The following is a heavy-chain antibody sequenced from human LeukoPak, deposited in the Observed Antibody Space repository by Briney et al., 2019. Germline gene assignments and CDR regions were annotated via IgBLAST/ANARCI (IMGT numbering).Heavy chain of an antibody. V-gene: IGHV3-74*01. CDR2: IYSDGSST. D-gene: IGHD1-20*01. CDR3: AKLTGNDGFDV. CDR1: GFTFRSYW. Sequence: GGSLRLSCAASGFTFRSYWMHWVRQAPGKGLVWVSRIYSDGSSTSYADSVKGRFTISRDNAKNTLYLQMNSLTAEDTAVYYCAKLTGNDGFDVWGQGTMVTVSS. J-gene: IGHJ3*01.